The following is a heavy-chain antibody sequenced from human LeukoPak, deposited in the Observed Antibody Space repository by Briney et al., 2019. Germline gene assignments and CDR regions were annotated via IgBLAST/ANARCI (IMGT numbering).Heavy chain of an antibody. V-gene: IGHV3-53*01. J-gene: IGHJ4*02. D-gene: IGHD1-14*01. CDR1: GFTVITHD. CDR3: ARGVEPLAANTLAY. CDR2: LYSDGNT. Sequence: PGGSLRLSCAASGFTVITHDMTWVRPAPGKGLEWVSVLYSDGNTKYANTVQGRFTISRDNSKNTLYLEINSLSPDDTAVYYCARGVEPLAANTLAYRGQGTLVTVSS.